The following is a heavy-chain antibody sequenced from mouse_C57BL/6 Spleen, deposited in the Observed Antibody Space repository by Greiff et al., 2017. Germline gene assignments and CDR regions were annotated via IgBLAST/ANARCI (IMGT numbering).Heavy chain of an antibody. D-gene: IGHD2-14*01. V-gene: IGHV3-6*01. CDR1: GYSITSGYY. CDR3: ERKGTYAMDY. Sequence: VQLKESGPGLVKPSQSLSLTCSVTGYSITSGYYWNWIRQFPGNKLEWMGYISYDGSNNYNPTLKNRISIPRDTSKNQFFLKLNTVTTEDTATYYRERKGTYAMDYWGQGTSVAVAS. CDR2: ISYDGSN. J-gene: IGHJ4*01.